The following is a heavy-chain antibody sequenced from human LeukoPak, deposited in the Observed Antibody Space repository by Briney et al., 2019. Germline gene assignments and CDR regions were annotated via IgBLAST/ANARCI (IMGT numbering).Heavy chain of an antibody. CDR2: INYSGSS. D-gene: IGHD6-25*01. V-gene: IGHV4-59*01. CDR1: GGSISSSF. CDR3: ARDTVAAAGDLDY. J-gene: IGHJ4*02. Sequence: SETLSLTCTVSGGSISSSFWSWIRQPPGKGLEWIGCINYSGSSHYNPSLKSRVTISLDTSKNQFSLRLSSVSAADTALYFCARDTVAAAGDLDYWGQGTLVTVSS.